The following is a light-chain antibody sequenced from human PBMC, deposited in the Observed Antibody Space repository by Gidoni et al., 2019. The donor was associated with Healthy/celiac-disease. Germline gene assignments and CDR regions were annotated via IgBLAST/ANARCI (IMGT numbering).Light chain of an antibody. CDR1: QSISSW. CDR3: QQYNSYWT. CDR2: KAS. V-gene: IGKV1-5*03. Sequence: DIQMTQSPSTLSASVGDRVTITCRASQSISSWLAWYQQKPGKAPKLLFYKASSLESGVPSRFSGSGSGTEFTLTISSLQPDDFATYYCQQYNSYWTFGQXTKVEIK. J-gene: IGKJ1*01.